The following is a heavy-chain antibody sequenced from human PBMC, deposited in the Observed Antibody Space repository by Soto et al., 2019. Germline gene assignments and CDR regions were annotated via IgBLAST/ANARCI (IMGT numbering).Heavy chain of an antibody. CDR1: GGSFSGYY. V-gene: IGHV4-34*01. CDR3: ARRFDP. Sequence: SETLSLTCAVYGGSFSGYYWSWIRQPPGKGLEWIGEINHSGSTNYNPSLKSRVTISVDTSKNQFSLKLSSVTAADTAVYYCARRFDPWGQGTLVTVSS. CDR2: INHSGST. J-gene: IGHJ5*02.